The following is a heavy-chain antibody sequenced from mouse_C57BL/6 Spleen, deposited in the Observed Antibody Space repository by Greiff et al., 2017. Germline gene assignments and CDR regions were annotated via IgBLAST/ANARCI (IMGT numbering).Heavy chain of an antibody. CDR3: ASGYYYGSMDY. Sequence: EVQVVESGGGLVKPGGSLKLSCAASGFTFSDYGMHWVRQAPEKGLEWVAYISSGSSTLYYADTVKGRFTISRDNAKNTLFLQMTSLRSEDTAMYYCASGYYYGSMDYWGQGTSVTVSS. D-gene: IGHD1-1*01. V-gene: IGHV5-17*01. CDR2: ISSGSSTL. J-gene: IGHJ4*01. CDR1: GFTFSDYG.